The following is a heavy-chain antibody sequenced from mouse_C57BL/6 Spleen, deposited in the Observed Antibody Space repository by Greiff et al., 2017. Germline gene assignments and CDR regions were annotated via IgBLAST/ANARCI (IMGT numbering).Heavy chain of an antibody. J-gene: IGHJ3*01. V-gene: IGHV1-72*01. CDR1: GYTFTSYW. CDR3: ARGIYYGSSYDGDGAWFAY. CDR2: IDPNSGGT. Sequence: QVQLQQPGAELVKPGASVKLSCKASGYTFTSYWMHWVKQRPGRGLEWIGRIDPNSGGTKYNEKFKSKATLTVDKPSSTAYLQLSSLTSEASSVYYCARGIYYGSSYDGDGAWFAYWGQGTLVTVSA. D-gene: IGHD1-1*01.